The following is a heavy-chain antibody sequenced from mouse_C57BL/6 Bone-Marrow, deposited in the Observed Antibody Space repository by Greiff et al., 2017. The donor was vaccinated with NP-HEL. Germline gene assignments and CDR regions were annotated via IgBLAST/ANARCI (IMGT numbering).Heavy chain of an antibody. CDR2: IDPSDSYT. J-gene: IGHJ2*01. CDR1: GYTFTSYW. D-gene: IGHD1-1*01. V-gene: IGHV1-59*01. Sequence: QVQLQQPGAELVRPGTSVKLSCKASGYTFTSYWMHWVKQRPGQGLEWIGVIDPSDSYTNYNQKFKGKATLTVDKSSSTAYMQLSSLTSEDSAVYYCAKGAPYYYGSSYGAFDYWGQGTTLTVSS. CDR3: AKGAPYYYGSSYGAFDY.